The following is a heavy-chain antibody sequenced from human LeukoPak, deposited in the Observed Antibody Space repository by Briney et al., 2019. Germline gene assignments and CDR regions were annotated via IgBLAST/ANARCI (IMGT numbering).Heavy chain of an antibody. CDR2: INHSGST. CDR3: ARSLTVVTYFDY. V-gene: IGHV4-34*01. Sequence: SETLSLTCAVYGGSFSGYYWSWIRQPPGKGLEWIGEINHSGSTNYNPSLTRRVPISVDTSKNQFSLKLSSVTAADTAVYYCARSLTVVTYFDYWGQGTLVTVSS. J-gene: IGHJ4*02. CDR1: GGSFSGYY. D-gene: IGHD4-23*01.